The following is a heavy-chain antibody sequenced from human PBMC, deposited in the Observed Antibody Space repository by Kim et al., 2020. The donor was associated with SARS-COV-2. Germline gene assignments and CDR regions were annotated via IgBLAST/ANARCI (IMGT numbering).Heavy chain of an antibody. D-gene: IGHD3-22*01. V-gene: IGHV3-30*18. CDR2: ISYDGSNK. Sequence: GGSLRLSCAASGFTFSSYGMHWVRQAPGKGLEWVAVISYDGSNKYYADSVKGRFTISRDNSKNTLYLQMNSLRAEDTAVYYCAKDSSVVPKGLSYYYYG. CDR1: GFTFSSYG. J-gene: IGHJ6*01. CDR3: AKDSSVVPKGLSYYYYG.